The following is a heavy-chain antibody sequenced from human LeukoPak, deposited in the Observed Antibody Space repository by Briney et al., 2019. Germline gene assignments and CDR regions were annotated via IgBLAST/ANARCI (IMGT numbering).Heavy chain of an antibody. D-gene: IGHD6-13*01. J-gene: IGHJ4*02. V-gene: IGHV3-30*02. Sequence: GGSLRLSRAASGLPFSSYGMHWVGQAPGKGLELVAFIRYDGSNKYYADSVKSRFTISRDNSKNKRHPQMNRLRAQDTAVEFCATLPTIAAAGPYYFDYWGQGTLVTVSS. CDR2: IRYDGSNK. CDR1: GLPFSSYG. CDR3: ATLPTIAAAGPYYFDY.